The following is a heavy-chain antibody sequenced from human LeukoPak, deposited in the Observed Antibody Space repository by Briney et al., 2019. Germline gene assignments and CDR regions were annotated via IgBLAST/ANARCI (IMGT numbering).Heavy chain of an antibody. J-gene: IGHJ3*02. D-gene: IGHD3-22*01. V-gene: IGHV4-61*01. CDR2: IYNRVST. CDR3: ARDYYDSRGSFRGAFDI. CDR1: GGSVGSGTYY. Sequence: SETLSLTCTVSGGSVGSGTYYWSWIRQPPGKGLEWIGYIYNRVSTKYNPSLKSRVTISQDTSKNQFSLKLSSVTAADTAVYYCARDYYDSRGSFRGAFDIWGQGTKVTVSP.